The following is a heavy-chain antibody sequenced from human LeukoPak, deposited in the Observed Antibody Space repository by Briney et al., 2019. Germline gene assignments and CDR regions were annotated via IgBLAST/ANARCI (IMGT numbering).Heavy chain of an antibody. J-gene: IGHJ4*02. D-gene: IGHD2-21*02. V-gene: IGHV4-61*02. CDR3: ARVPGSSCGGDCYFDY. CDR1: GGSISRGSYY. Sequence: SQTLSLTCTVSGGSISRGSYYWSWIRQPAGKGLEWIGRIYTSGSTNYNPSLKSRVTISVDKSKNQFSLKLTSVTAADTAVYYCARVPGSSCGGDCYFDYWGQGTRVTVSS. CDR2: IYTSGST.